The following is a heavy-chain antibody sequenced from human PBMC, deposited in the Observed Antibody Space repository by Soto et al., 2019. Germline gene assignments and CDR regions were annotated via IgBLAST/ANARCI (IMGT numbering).Heavy chain of an antibody. CDR1: GASITTYY. J-gene: IGHJ5*02. CDR2: ISYSGST. D-gene: IGHD2-21*02. CDR3: ARGVPATPLSGSSYFDP. V-gene: IGHV4-59*12. Sequence: PSETLSLTCTVSGASITTYYWSWIRQPPGKGLEWIGYISYSGSTDYNPSLSSRVTISADTPKNQFSLKLTSVTAADTAIYYCARGVPATPLSGSSYFDPWGQG.